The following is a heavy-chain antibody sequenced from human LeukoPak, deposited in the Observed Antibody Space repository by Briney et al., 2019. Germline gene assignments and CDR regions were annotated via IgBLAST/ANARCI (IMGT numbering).Heavy chain of an antibody. CDR1: GFTFSSFA. CDR3: ARWDYYGRGAFDV. CDR2: LSGSGSNT. J-gene: IGHJ3*01. Sequence: GGSLRLSCAASGFTFSSFAMSWVRQAPGKGLEWVSALSGSGSNTYFADSVKGRFTISRDNSKNTLYLQMNSLRVEDTAVYYCARWDYYGRGAFDVWGQGTMVTASS. D-gene: IGHD3-10*01. V-gene: IGHV3-23*01.